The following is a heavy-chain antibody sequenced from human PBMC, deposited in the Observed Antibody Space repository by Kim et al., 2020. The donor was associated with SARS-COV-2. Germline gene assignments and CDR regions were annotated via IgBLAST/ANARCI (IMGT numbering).Heavy chain of an antibody. J-gene: IGHJ2*01. CDR2: ISWNSGSI. CDR1: GFTFDDYA. D-gene: IGHD6-6*01. V-gene: IGHV3-9*01. Sequence: GGSLRLSCAASGFTFDDYAMHWVRQAPGKGLEWVSGISWNSGSIGYADSVKGRFTISRDNAKNSLFLQMNSLRAEDTALYYCAKDGWYGSSSPGWYFDLWGRGTLVTVSS. CDR3: AKDGWYGSSSPGWYFDL.